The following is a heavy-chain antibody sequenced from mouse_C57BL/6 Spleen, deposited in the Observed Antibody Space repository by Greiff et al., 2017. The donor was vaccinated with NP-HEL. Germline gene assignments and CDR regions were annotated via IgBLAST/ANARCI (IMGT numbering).Heavy chain of an antibody. CDR2: ISDGGSYT. CDR3: ARERGGLLDY. CDR1: GFTFSSYA. Sequence: DVMLVESGGGLVKPGGSLKLSCAASGFTFSSYAMSWVRQTPEKRLEWVATISDGGSYTYYPDNVKGRFTISRDNAKNNLYLQMSHLKSEDTAMYYCARERGGLLDYWGQGTTLTVSS. J-gene: IGHJ2*01. D-gene: IGHD2-4*01. V-gene: IGHV5-4*01.